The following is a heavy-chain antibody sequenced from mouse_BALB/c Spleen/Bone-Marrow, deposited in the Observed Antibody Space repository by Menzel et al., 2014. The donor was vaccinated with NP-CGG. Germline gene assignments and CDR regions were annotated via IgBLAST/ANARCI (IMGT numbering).Heavy chain of an antibody. CDR3: VRREYDDYFDY. D-gene: IGHD2-14*01. CDR2: ISSGGGNT. V-gene: IGHV5-9*03. CDR1: GFTFDSYN. J-gene: IGHJ2*01. Sequence: VQLKESGGGLVTPGGSLKLSCAASGFTFDSYNMSWVRQTPEKRLEWVATISSGGGNTYYPDSVKGRFTISRDNAKDNLYLQMSSLRSEDTALYYCVRREYDDYFDYWGQGTTLTDSS.